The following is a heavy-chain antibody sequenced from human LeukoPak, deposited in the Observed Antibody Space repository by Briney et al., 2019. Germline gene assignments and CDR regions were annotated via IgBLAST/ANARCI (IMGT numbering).Heavy chain of an antibody. D-gene: IGHD3-10*01. CDR2: INHSGST. CDR1: GGSFSGYY. Sequence: PSETLSLTCAVYGGSFSGYYWSWIRQPPGKGLEWIGEINHSGSTNYNPSLKSRVTIPVDTSKNQFSLKLSSVTAADTAVYYCARGPPDYGSGDYWGQGTLVTVSS. CDR3: ARGPPDYGSGDY. J-gene: IGHJ4*02. V-gene: IGHV4-34*01.